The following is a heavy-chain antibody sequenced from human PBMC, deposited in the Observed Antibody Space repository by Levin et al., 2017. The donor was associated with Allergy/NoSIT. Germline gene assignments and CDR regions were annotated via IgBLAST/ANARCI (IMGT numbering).Heavy chain of an antibody. CDR2: IWNDGSNK. J-gene: IGHJ6*02. CDR1: GFTFSSYG. V-gene: IGHV3-33*01. Sequence: QAGGSLRLSCAASGFTFSSYGMHWVRQAPGKGLEWVAVIWNDGSNKYHADSVKGRFTISRDNSKNTLYLQMNSLRAEDTAVYYCARDSRGMDVWGQGTTVTVSS. CDR3: ARDSRGMDV.